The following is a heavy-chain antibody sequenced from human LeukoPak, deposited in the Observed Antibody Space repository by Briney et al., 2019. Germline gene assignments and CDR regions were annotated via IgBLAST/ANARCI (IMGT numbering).Heavy chain of an antibody. V-gene: IGHV1-69*05. D-gene: IGHD2-2*01. CDR2: IIPIFGTG. Sequence: SVKVSCKASGGTFSSYAISWVRQAPGQGLEWMGGIIPIFGTGNYAQKFQGRVTITTDESTSTAYMELSSLRSEDTAVYYCARAYCSSTSCYRADVWGKGTTVTVSS. CDR3: ARAYCSSTSCYRADV. J-gene: IGHJ6*04. CDR1: GGTFSSYA.